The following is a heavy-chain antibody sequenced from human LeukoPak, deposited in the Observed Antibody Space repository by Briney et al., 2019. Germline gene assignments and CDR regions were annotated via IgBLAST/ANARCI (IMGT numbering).Heavy chain of an antibody. CDR3: ARRHWNDGGNWFDP. V-gene: IGHV4-59*08. CDR2: VYYSGST. D-gene: IGHD1-1*01. Sequence: ASETLSLTCTVSGGSISSYYWSWIRQPPGKGLEWIGYVYYSGSTNYNPSLKSRVTISVDTSKNQFSLKLSSVTAADTAVYYCARRHWNDGGNWFDPWGQGTLVTVSS. J-gene: IGHJ5*02. CDR1: GGSISSYY.